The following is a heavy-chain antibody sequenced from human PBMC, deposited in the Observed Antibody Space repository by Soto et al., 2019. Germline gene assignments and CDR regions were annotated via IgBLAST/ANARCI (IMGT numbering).Heavy chain of an antibody. V-gene: IGHV3-30-3*01. Sequence: GGSLRLSCAASGFIFSSYAMHWVRQTPGKGLEWVAVISYEGTNKYYADSVKGRFTISRDNSKNTLYLQMNSLRPEDTAVYYCAKDVSLLRFLDGGPLHLWGQGALVNVS. CDR1: GFIFSSYA. J-gene: IGHJ1*01. D-gene: IGHD3-3*01. CDR3: AKDVSLLRFLDGGPLHL. CDR2: ISYEGTNK.